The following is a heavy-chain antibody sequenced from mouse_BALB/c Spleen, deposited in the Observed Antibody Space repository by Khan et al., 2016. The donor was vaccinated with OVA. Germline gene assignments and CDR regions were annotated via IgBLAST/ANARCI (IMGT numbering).Heavy chain of an antibody. D-gene: IGHD2-14*01. Sequence: QVQLKESGPGLVQPSQSLSITCTVSGFSLNTYGIHWIRQSQGKGLEWLGVIRSGGSTDYNGAFISRLNITKDNSKSQVFFKMNSLQADDTAKYYCARNSYMYDFTYWGQGTLVTVS. J-gene: IGHJ3*01. CDR3: ARNSYMYDFTY. CDR2: IRSGGST. V-gene: IGHV2-2*01. CDR1: GFSLNTYG.